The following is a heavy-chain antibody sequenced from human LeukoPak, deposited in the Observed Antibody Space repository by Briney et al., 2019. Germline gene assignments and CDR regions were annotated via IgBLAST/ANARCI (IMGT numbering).Heavy chain of an antibody. D-gene: IGHD1-1*01. CDR1: GFTVSSNY. Sequence: GGSLRLSCAASGFTVSSNYMSWVRQAPGRGLEWVSVIYSGGSTYYADSVKGRFTISRDNSKNTLYLQMNSLRAEDTAVYYCASGPGTAHQLLFDYWGQGTLVTVSS. V-gene: IGHV3-66*01. CDR3: ASGPGTAHQLLFDY. J-gene: IGHJ4*02. CDR2: IYSGGST.